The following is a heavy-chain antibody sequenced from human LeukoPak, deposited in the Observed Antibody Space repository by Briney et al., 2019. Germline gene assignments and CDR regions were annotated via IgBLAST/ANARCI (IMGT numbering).Heavy chain of an antibody. CDR2: IRSDGSFE. D-gene: IGHD3-3*01. CDR1: GFNFIIFG. Sequence: GGSLRLSCAASGFNFIIFGMHWVRQAPGKGLEWVAFIRSDGSFESYGDSVKGRFTVSRDNSRNTMFLQMNSLRAEDTAVYYCARGGGYAFDIWGQGTMVTVSS. CDR3: ARGGGYAFDI. J-gene: IGHJ3*02. V-gene: IGHV3-30*02.